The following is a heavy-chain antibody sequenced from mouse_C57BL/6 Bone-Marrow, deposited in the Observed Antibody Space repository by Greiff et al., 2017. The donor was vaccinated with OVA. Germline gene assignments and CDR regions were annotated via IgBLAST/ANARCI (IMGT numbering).Heavy chain of an antibody. Sequence: EVQLVESGGGLVQPGGSMKLSCAASGFTFSDAWMDWVRQSPEKGLEWVAEIRNKANNLATYYAESVKGRFTISRDDSKSRVYLQMNSLRAEDTGIYCCTRGKDYWGQGTTLTVSS. V-gene: IGHV6-6*01. CDR1: GFTFSDAW. J-gene: IGHJ2*01. CDR3: TRGKDY. CDR2: IRNKANNLAT.